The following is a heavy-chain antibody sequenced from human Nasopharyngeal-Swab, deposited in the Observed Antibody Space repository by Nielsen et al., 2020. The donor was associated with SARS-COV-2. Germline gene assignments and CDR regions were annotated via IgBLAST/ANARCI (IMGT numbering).Heavy chain of an antibody. CDR3: ARTYIVVVPAAMGYYYYGMDV. CDR2: IYHSGST. V-gene: IGHV4-4*02. CDR1: GGSISSSNW. Sequence: SDTLSLTFAVSGGSISSSNWWSWVRQPPGNGLEWIGEIYHSGSTNYNPSLKSRVTISVDKSKNQFSLKLSSVTAADTAVYYCARTYIVVVPAAMGYYYYGMDVWGQGTTVTVSS. J-gene: IGHJ6*02. D-gene: IGHD2-2*01.